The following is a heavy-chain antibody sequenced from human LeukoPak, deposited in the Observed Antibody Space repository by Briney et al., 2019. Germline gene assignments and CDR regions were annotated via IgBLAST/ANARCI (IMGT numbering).Heavy chain of an antibody. Sequence: PGGSLRFSCAASGFTFSSDAMSCVRQAPGKGLEWVSAISGSGGNTYYADSVKGRFTISRDSSKNTLYLQMNSLRAEDTAVYYCAKGLTYYYDSSGYTECAFDIWGQGAMVTVSS. CDR3: AKGLTYYYDSSGYTECAFDI. D-gene: IGHD3-22*01. CDR2: ISGSGGNT. CDR1: GFTFSSDA. J-gene: IGHJ3*02. V-gene: IGHV3-23*01.